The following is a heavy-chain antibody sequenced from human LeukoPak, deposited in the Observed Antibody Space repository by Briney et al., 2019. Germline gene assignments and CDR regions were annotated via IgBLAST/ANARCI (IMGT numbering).Heavy chain of an antibody. CDR3: ARARIDYYDSSGAVDY. V-gene: IGHV4-34*01. D-gene: IGHD3-22*01. J-gene: IGHJ4*02. CDR2: INHSGST. Sequence: SETLSLTCAVYSGSFSGYYWSWIRQPPGKGLEWIGEINHSGSTNYNPSLKSRVTISVDTSKNQFSLKLSSVTAADTAVYYCARARIDYYDSSGAVDYWGQGTLVTVSS. CDR1: SGSFSGYY.